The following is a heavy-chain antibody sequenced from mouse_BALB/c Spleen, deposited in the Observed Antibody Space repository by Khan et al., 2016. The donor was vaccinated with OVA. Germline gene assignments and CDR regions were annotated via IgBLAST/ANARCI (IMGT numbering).Heavy chain of an antibody. Sequence: EVQLQQSGTVLARPGASVKMSCKASGNTFTSYWIHWVKQRPGQGLEWIGAIYPGNSDPYYNPKFKGKATLPAVTSTRTAYMELSSLTNEDSAVYYCTDDGDYVGWFAYWGQGTLVTVSA. V-gene: IGHV1-5*01. CDR1: GNTFTSYW. CDR3: TDDGDYVGWFAY. CDR2: IYPGNSDP. D-gene: IGHD2-3*01. J-gene: IGHJ3*01.